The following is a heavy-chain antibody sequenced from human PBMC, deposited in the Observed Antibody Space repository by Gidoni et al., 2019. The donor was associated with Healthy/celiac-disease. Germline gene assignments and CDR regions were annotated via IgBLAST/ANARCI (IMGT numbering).Heavy chain of an antibody. Sequence: QVQLQESGPGLVKPSQTLSLTCTVSGCSISSGGYYWSWIRQPPGKGLEWLGYLYYSGSTYYNPSLKSRVTISVDTSKNQFSLKLSSVTAADTAVYYCARDYYDSGAAFDIWGQGTMVTVSS. D-gene: IGHD3-22*01. CDR2: LYYSGST. J-gene: IGHJ3*02. V-gene: IGHV4-31*03. CDR3: ARDYYDSGAAFDI. CDR1: GCSISSGGYY.